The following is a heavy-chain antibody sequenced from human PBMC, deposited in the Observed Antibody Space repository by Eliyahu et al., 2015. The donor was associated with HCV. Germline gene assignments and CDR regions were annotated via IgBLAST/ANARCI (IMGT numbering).Heavy chain of an antibody. D-gene: IGHD3-10*01. J-gene: IGHJ4*02. CDR1: GFTFGDYA. Sequence: EVQLVESGGGLVKPGRSLRLSCTASGFTFGDYAMXXFRQAPGKGLEWVGFIRSKAYGGTTEYAASVKGRFTISRDDSKSIAYLQMNSLKTEDTAVYYCTRGAFRFGDLGPVFSGRVFDYWGQGTLVTVSS. V-gene: IGHV3-49*05. CDR2: IRSKAYGGTT. CDR3: TRGAFRFGDLGPVFSGRVFDY.